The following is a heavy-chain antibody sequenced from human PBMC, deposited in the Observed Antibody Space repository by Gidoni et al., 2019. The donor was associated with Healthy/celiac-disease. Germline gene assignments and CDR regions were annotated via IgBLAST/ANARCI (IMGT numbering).Heavy chain of an antibody. Sequence: EVQLLESGGGLVQPGGSLRLSCAASGFPFSSYSMRWVRQAPGKGLEWVSAISGSGGSTYYADSVKGRFTISRDNSKNTLYLQMNSLRAEDTAVYYCAKDYTAMVGYFDYWGQGTLVTVSS. D-gene: IGHD5-18*01. V-gene: IGHV3-23*01. CDR3: AKDYTAMVGYFDY. J-gene: IGHJ4*02. CDR1: GFPFSSYS. CDR2: ISGSGGST.